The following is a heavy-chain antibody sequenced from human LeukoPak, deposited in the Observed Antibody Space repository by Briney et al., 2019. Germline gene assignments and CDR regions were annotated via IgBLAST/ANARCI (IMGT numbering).Heavy chain of an antibody. Sequence: PGGSLRLSCPASGFSLSSYWMSWLRQPPGKGLEWVANIKGDGSETYYVDSVKGRFTISGDNAKNSLYLQMNSLRAEDTVVYLCAREGAELKDIDQWGQGTLVTVSS. CDR3: AREGAELKDIDQ. CDR2: IKGDGSET. D-gene: IGHD1-26*01. V-gene: IGHV3-7*04. CDR1: GFSLSSYW. J-gene: IGHJ4*02.